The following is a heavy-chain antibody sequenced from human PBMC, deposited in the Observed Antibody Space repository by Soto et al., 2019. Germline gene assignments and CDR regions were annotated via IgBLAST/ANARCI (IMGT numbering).Heavy chain of an antibody. J-gene: IGHJ4*02. CDR3: ARGRYGDY. D-gene: IGHD1-1*01. V-gene: IGHV1-18*01. CDR2: ISAHNGNT. Sequence: QVHLVQSGAEVKKPGASVKVSCKGSGYAFTTYGITWVRQAPGQGLEWMGWISAHNGNTNYAQKLQGRVTVTRDTSTSTAYMELRSLRSDDTAGDYCARGRYGDYWGQGARVTVSS. CDR1: GYAFTTYG.